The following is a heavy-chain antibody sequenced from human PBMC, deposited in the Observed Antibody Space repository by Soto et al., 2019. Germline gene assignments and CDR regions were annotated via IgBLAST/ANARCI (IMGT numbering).Heavy chain of an antibody. CDR3: ARFYEPSRPFDY. V-gene: IGHV1-3*01. D-gene: IGHD3-16*01. CDR2: INAGNGNT. Sequence: ASVKVSCKASGYTFTSYAMHWVRQAPGQRLEWMGWINAGNGNTKYSQKFQGRVTITSDTSASTAYMELSSLRSEDMAVYYCARFYEPSRPFDYWGQGTLVTVSS. CDR1: GYTFTSYA. J-gene: IGHJ4*02.